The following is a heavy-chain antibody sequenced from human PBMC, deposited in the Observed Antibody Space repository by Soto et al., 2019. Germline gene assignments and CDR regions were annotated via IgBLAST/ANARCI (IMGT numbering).Heavy chain of an antibody. D-gene: IGHD3-10*01. CDR3: ARVRDYVYYMDV. J-gene: IGHJ6*03. V-gene: IGHV1-18*01. Sequence: ASVKVSCKASGYTFTCNAINWVRQATGQGLEWMGWMSAYSGNTNYAQKLQGRVTMTTDTSTSTAYMELSSLRSEDTAVYYCARVRDYVYYMDVWGKGTTVTVSS. CDR1: GYTFTCNA. CDR2: MSAYSGNT.